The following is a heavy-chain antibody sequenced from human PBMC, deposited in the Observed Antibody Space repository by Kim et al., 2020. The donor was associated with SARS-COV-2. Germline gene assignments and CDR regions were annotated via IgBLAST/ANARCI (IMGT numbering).Heavy chain of an antibody. V-gene: IGHV1-18*04. CDR2: ISAYNGNT. CDR1: GYTFTSYG. D-gene: IGHD3-9*01. J-gene: IGHJ3*02. Sequence: ASVKVSCKASGYTFTSYGISWVRQAPGQGLEGMGWISAYNGNTNYAQKLQGRVTMTTDTSTSTAYMELRSLRSDDTAVYYCARGNDILTGYYTAFDIWGQGTMVTVSS. CDR3: ARGNDILTGYYTAFDI.